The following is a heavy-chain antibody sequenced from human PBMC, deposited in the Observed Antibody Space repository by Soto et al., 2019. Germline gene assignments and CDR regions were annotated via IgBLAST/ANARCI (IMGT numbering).Heavy chain of an antibody. CDR1: GGSISSYY. D-gene: IGHD2-2*01. V-gene: IGHV4-59*08. CDR2: IYYSGST. CDR3: ARIVRDDGNYYYYYMDV. J-gene: IGHJ6*03. Sequence: PXXTLSLPCTLSGGSISSYYWRWILQPPGKGLEWIRYIYYSGSTNYNPSLKSRVTISVDTSKNQFSLKLSSVTAADKAVYYCARIVRDDGNYYYYYMDVWGKGTTVTVSS.